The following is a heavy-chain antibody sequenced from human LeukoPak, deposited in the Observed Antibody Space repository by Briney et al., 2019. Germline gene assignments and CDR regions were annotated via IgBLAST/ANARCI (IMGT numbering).Heavy chain of an antibody. CDR1: GFTFSSYS. CDR2: ISSISSYI. Sequence: PGGSLRLSCAASGFTFSSYSMNWVRQAPGKGLEWVSSISSISSYIYYADSVKGRFTISRDNAKNSLYLQMNSVRAEDTAVYYCARDGYSGSYNLYYYYYMDVWGKGTTVTVSS. J-gene: IGHJ6*03. V-gene: IGHV3-21*01. CDR3: ARDGYSGSYNLYYYYYMDV. D-gene: IGHD1-26*01.